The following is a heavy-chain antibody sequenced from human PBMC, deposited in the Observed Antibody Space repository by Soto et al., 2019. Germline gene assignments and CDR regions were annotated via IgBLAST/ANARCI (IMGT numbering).Heavy chain of an antibody. Sequence: PSETRSLTGTVSGGSMSSYYWTWIRQPPGKGLEWIGYISYSGSTYSNPSLKSRVTISAXXXKXXXXLKLXSXIAADTAVYYCARADPAASVGYWGQGTLVT. V-gene: IGHV4-59*01. CDR1: GGSMSSYY. CDR2: ISYSGST. CDR3: ARADPAASVGY. D-gene: IGHD2-2*01. J-gene: IGHJ4*02.